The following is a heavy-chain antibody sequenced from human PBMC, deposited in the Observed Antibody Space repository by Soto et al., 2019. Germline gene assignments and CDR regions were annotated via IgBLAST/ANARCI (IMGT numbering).Heavy chain of an antibody. J-gene: IGHJ4*02. Sequence: PSETLSLTCAVYGGSFSGYYWSWIRQPPGKGLEWIGEINHSGSTNYNPSLKSRVTISVDTSKNQFSLKLSSVTAADTAVYYCARGCDFWRSRAKGRFDYWGQGTLVTVSS. D-gene: IGHD3-3*01. CDR2: INHSGST. CDR1: GGSFSGYY. CDR3: ARGCDFWRSRAKGRFDY. V-gene: IGHV4-34*01.